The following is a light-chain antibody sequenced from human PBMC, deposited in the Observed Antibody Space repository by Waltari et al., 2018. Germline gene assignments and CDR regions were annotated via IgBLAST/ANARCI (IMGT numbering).Light chain of an antibody. CDR2: HTS. CDR1: QSLSNNY. V-gene: IGKV3-20*01. Sequence: EIVLTQSPGTLSLSPGERASPSCRASQSLSNNYLAWYQQKPGQAPRLLIYHTSSRGTGIPDRFSGSGSGTDFTLTISRLEPEDFAVYYCQQYGRSPPGGSLTFGGGTKVAIK. J-gene: IGKJ4*01. CDR3: QQYGRSPPGGSLT.